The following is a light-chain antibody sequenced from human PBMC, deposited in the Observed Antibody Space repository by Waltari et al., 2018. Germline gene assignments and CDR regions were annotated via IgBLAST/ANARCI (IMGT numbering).Light chain of an antibody. J-gene: IGLJ3*02. CDR1: SGHSSNA. Sequence: QLVLTQSPSASASLGASVKLTCTLSSGHSSNAIAWLQEQPGKGPRYLMKVNSDGSNSKGDEIPDRFSGASSGAERYLTISSLQSEDEADYYCQTGGHGTWVFGGGTKLTVL. CDR3: QTGGHGTWV. V-gene: IGLV4-69*01. CDR2: VNSDGSN.